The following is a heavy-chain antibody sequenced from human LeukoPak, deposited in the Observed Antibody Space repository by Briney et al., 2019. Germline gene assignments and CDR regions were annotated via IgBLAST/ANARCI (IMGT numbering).Heavy chain of an antibody. CDR3: ARGPTFIDY. V-gene: IGHV4-34*01. D-gene: IGHD3-16*01. J-gene: IGHJ4*02. CDR1: GGSISSYY. Sequence: SETLSLTCTVSGGSISSYYWSWIRQPPGKGLEWIGEINHSGSTNYNPSLKSRVTISVDTSKNQFSLKLSPVTAADTAVYYCARGPTFIDYWGQGTLVTVSS. CDR2: INHSGST.